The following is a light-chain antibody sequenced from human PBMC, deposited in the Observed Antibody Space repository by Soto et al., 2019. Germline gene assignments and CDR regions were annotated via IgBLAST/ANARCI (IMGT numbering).Light chain of an antibody. Sequence: QSALTQPASVSGSPGQSITISCARTSSDVGTYNLVSWYQQHPGKAPKLMIYEGTKRTSGVSNRFSGSKSGNTASLTISGLQAEDEANYYCCAYARSSTFIFGGGTKVTVL. CDR3: CAYARSSTFI. J-gene: IGLJ2*01. CDR2: EGT. CDR1: SSDVGTYNL. V-gene: IGLV2-23*03.